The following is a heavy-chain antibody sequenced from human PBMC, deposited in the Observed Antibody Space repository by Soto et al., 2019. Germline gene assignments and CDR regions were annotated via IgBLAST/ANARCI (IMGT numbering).Heavy chain of an antibody. CDR1: GGSISNYY. J-gene: IGHJ5*02. CDR2: IHYSGNT. Sequence: PSETLSLTCTVSGGSISNYYWSWIRQPPGKGQEWIGYIHYSGNTKYNPSLKSRVTISADTSKDQFSLKLTSVTAADTAVYYCATDVARMYGSSSGFDPWGLGTLVTVSS. V-gene: IGHV4-59*12. CDR3: ATDVARMYGSSSGFDP. D-gene: IGHD6-13*01.